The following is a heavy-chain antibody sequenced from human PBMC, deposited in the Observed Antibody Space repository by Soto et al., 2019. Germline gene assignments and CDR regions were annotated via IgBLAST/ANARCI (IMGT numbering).Heavy chain of an antibody. CDR2: ISGSGGST. CDR1: GFTFSSYA. D-gene: IGHD2-15*01. Sequence: GGSLRLSCASSGFTFSSYAMSWVRQAPGKGLEWVSAISGSGGSTYYADSVKGRFTISRDNSKNTLYLQMNSLRAEDTAVYYCAKVFVGGSFGRGFDYWGQGTQVTVS. CDR3: AKVFVGGSFGRGFDY. J-gene: IGHJ4*02. V-gene: IGHV3-23*01.